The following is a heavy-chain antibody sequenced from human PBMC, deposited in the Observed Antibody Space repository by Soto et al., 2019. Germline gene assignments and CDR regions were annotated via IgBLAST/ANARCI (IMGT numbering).Heavy chain of an antibody. J-gene: IGHJ4*02. CDR3: ASKPNALYYFDF. CDR1: GGSISSGGYF. CDR2: IYYNGIT. D-gene: IGHD3-16*01. Sequence: QVQLQESGPGLMMPSQTLSLTCTVSGGSISSGGYFWSWIRQNPGKGLEWIGYIYYNGITYYNPSLKRRVFILNYTSIYHCSLKLSSVPSSYTAGYYCASKPNALYYFDFWGQGTLVTVSS. V-gene: IGHV4-31*03.